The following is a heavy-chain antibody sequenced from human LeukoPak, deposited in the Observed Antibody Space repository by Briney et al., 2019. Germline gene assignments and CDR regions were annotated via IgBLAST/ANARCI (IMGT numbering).Heavy chain of an antibody. CDR2: TYYRSKWYN. J-gene: IGHJ5*02. CDR1: GDSFSSNSAA. CDR3: ARDVGLYSSSWSAFDP. D-gene: IGHD6-13*01. Sequence: SQTLSLTCAISGDSFSSNSAAWNWIRQSPSRGLEWLGRTYYRSKWYNDYAVSVKSRITINPNTSKNQFSLQLNSVTPEDTAVYYCARDVGLYSSSWSAFDPWGQGTLVTVSS. V-gene: IGHV6-1*01.